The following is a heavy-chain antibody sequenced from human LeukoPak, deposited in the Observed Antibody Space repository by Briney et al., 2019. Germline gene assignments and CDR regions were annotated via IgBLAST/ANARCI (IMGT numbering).Heavy chain of an antibody. D-gene: IGHD3-9*01. CDR2: ISGNGGNT. J-gene: IGHJ6*03. V-gene: IGHV3-64*01. Sequence: GGSLRLSCAASGFIFSSYVMHWVRQAPGKGLEYVSAISGNGGNTYYANSVKGRFTISRDNSKNTLYLQMGSLRAEDMAVYYCARDRNDILTGPMDVWGKGTTVTVSS. CDR3: ARDRNDILTGPMDV. CDR1: GFIFSSYV.